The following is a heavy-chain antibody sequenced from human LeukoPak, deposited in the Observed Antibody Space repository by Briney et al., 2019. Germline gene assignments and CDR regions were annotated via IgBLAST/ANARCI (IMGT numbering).Heavy chain of an antibody. CDR2: IKPSGSST. D-gene: IGHD2-2*01. Sequence: GASVKVSCKASGYIFTYYYIHWVRQAPGQGIERMGIIKPSGSSTSYAQKFQGRVTMTRDMSTSKVYMELSRLRSDDTAVYYCAKDAVPAATHYYYYYMDVWGKGTTVTISS. J-gene: IGHJ6*03. CDR1: GYIFTYYY. V-gene: IGHV1-46*01. CDR3: AKDAVPAATHYYYYYMDV.